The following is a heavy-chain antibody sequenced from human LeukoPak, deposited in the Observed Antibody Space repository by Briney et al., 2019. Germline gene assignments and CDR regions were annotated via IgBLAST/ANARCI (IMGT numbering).Heavy chain of an antibody. CDR3: ARDGIENYFDY. CDR2: IYYSGGT. CDR1: GGSVSSGSYY. J-gene: IGHJ4*02. D-gene: IGHD1-1*01. Sequence: PSETLSLTCTVSGGSVSSGSYYWSWIRQPPGKGLEWIGYIYYSGGTNYNPSLKSRVTISVDTSKNQFSLKLSSVTAADTAVYYCARDGIENYFDYWGQGTLVTVSS. V-gene: IGHV4-61*01.